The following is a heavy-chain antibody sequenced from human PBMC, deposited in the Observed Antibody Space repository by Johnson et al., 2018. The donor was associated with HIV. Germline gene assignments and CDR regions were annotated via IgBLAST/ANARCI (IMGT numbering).Heavy chain of an antibody. D-gene: IGHD1-26*01. V-gene: IGHV3-7*03. CDR1: GFTFSDYY. CDR2: IRYDGSEK. CDR3: AREKWELRGDAFDI. J-gene: IGHJ3*02. Sequence: VQLVESGGGVVQPGRSLRLSCAASGFTFSDYYMSWIRQAPGKGLEWVAFIRYDGSEKYYVDSVKGRFTISRDNAKNSLYLQMNSLRAEDTAVYYCAREKWELRGDAFDIWGQGTMVTVSS.